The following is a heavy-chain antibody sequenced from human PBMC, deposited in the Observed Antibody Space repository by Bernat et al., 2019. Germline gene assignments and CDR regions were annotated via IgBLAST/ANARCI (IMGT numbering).Heavy chain of an antibody. D-gene: IGHD2-2*01. CDR2: INAGNGDT. J-gene: IGHJ4*02. CDR1: GGTFSSYA. Sequence: QVQLVQSGAEVKKPGSSVKVSCKASGGTFSSYAISWVRQAPGQGLEWMGGINAGNGDTKYSQKFQGRVTITRDTSASTAYMELSSLRSEDTAVYSCARGYCSSTSCQYYFDFWGQGTLVTVSS. CDR3: ARGYCSSTSCQYYFDF. V-gene: IGHV1-3*01.